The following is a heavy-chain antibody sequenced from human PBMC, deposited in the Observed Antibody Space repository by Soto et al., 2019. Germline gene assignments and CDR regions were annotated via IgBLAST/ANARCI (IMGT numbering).Heavy chain of an antibody. CDR1: GGSLRNYY. D-gene: IGHD2-15*01. CDR3: ATMGTPATGLYYFDY. J-gene: IGHJ4*02. CDR2: ISYSGSA. Sequence: SETLSLTCTVSGGSLRNYYWIWIRQPPGKGLEWIGFISYSGSAYYNPSLKSRVTISVDTSKNQFSLNLSFVTAADTAVYYCATMGTPATGLYYFDYWGQGTLVTVSS. V-gene: IGHV4-30-4*01.